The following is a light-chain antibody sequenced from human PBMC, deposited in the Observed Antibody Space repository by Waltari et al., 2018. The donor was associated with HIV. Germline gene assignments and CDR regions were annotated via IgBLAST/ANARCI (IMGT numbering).Light chain of an antibody. CDR3: QQHYTSPHT. J-gene: IGKJ2*01. CDR2: WAS. V-gene: IGKV4-1*01. CDR1: QSLLYSSSNKNS. Sequence: DIVMTQSPDSLAVSLGERVTINCKSSQSLLYSSSNKNSLVWYQQKPGQPPKLLIYWASTRDSGVPERFSGGGSGTDFTLTISSLQAADVAVYYCQQHYTSPHTFGQGTKLEIK.